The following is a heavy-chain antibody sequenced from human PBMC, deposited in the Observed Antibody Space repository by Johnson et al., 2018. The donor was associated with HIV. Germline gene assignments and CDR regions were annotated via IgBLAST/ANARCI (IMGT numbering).Heavy chain of an antibody. Sequence: VQLVESGGGVVQPGGSLRLSCAASGFTFSNYAMYWVRQAPGKGLEWVSGISWNSGSIGYADSVKGRFTISRDNARNSVYLQMNSLRAEDTAVYFCARDRGYDAFDIWGQGTMVTVSS. CDR2: ISWNSGSI. CDR3: ARDRGYDAFDI. V-gene: IGHV3-9*01. D-gene: IGHD3-22*01. J-gene: IGHJ3*02. CDR1: GFTFSNYA.